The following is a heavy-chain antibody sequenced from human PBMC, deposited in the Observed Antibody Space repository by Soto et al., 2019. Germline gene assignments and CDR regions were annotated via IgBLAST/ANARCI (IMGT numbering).Heavy chain of an antibody. CDR1: GFTFTNYA. CDR3: ADHLSGSRCFDY. V-gene: IGHV3-23*01. D-gene: IGHD6-19*01. J-gene: IGHJ4*02. CDR2: TSSSGGST. Sequence: EVQLLESGGDLVQPGGSLRLSCAASGFTFTNYALSWVRQAPGKGLEWVSATSSSGGSTYYADSVKGRFTISRDNSKNTLYLQRNSLGAADTAVYYCADHLSGSRCFDYWGQGTLVTVSS.